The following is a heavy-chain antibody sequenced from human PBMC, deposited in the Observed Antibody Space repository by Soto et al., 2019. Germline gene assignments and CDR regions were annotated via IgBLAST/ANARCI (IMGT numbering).Heavy chain of an antibody. D-gene: IGHD6-19*01. Sequence: GGSLRLSCAASGFTFSSYWMHWVRQAPGKGLVWVSRFNSDGSSTTYADSVKGRFTISRDNAKNTLYLQMNSLRAEDTAVYYCARDXIAVAGVWDYYYYGMDVWGQGTTVTVSS. V-gene: IGHV3-74*01. CDR1: GFTFSSYW. J-gene: IGHJ6*02. CDR2: FNSDGSST. CDR3: ARDXIAVAGVWDYYYYGMDV.